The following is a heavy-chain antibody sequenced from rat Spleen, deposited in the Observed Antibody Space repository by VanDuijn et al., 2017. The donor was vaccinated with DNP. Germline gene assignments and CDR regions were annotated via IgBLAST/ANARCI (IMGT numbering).Heavy chain of an antibody. V-gene: IGHV5-29*01. J-gene: IGHJ2*01. CDR2: ISYDGGST. CDR1: GFTFSNYG. CDR3: AGRPPPTRGPFDY. Sequence: EVQLVESGGGLVQPGRSMKLSCAASGFTFSNYGMAWVRQAPKKGLEWVAHISYDGGSTYYRDPVKGRFTISRDNAKSTLYLQMDSLRSEDTATYYCAGRPPPTRGPFDYWGQGVTVTVSS. D-gene: IGHD1-4*01.